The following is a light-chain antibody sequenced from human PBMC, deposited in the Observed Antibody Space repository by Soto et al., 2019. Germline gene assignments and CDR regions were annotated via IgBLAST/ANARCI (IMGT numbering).Light chain of an antibody. J-gene: IGKJ4*01. CDR2: GAS. Sequence: EIVLTQSPGTLSLSPWERATLSCRASQSVSNNYLAWYQQKPGQAPRLLIYGASNRATGIPDRFSGSGSGTDFTLTISSLEPEDFAVYYCQQRSKWVTFGRGTKVDIK. V-gene: IGKV3D-20*02. CDR3: QQRSKWVT. CDR1: QSVSNNY.